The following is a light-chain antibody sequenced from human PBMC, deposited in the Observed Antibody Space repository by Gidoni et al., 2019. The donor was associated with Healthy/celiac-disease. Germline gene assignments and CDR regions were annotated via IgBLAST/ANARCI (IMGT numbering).Light chain of an antibody. V-gene: IGKV3-11*01. CDR1: QSVSSY. J-gene: IGKJ4*01. Sequence: EIVLTQSPATLSLSPGEIATLSCRASQSVSSYLAWYQQKPGQAPRLLIYEASNRATGIPARLSGSGSGTDFTLTISSLEHEDFAVYYCQQRSNWTQLTFGGGTKVEIK. CDR2: EAS. CDR3: QQRSNWTQLT.